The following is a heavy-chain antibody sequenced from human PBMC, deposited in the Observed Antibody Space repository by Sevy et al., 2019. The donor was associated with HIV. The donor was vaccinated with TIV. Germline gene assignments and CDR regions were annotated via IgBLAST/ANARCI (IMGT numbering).Heavy chain of an antibody. Sequence: GGSLILSCAASGFTFSSYWMSWVRQAPGKGLEWVANIKQDGSERYYEDSVKGRFTISRDNTKNSLYLQMNSLRVEDTAVYYCARDSQNIVVVPAATINYYYSYYMDVWGKGTTVTVSS. V-gene: IGHV3-7*01. CDR2: IKQDGSER. CDR3: ARDSQNIVVVPAATINYYYSYYMDV. J-gene: IGHJ6*03. D-gene: IGHD2-2*01. CDR1: GFTFSSYW.